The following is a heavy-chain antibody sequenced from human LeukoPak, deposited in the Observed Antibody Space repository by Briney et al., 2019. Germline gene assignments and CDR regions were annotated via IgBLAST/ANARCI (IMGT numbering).Heavy chain of an antibody. Sequence: PSETLSLTCTVSGGSLSSGDYYWSWIRQPPGKGLEWIGYIYYSGSTYYNPSLKSRVTISVDTSKNQFSLKLSSVTAADTAVYYCARAEDFSGNSSGPRDFDYWGQGTLVTVSS. CDR1: GGSLSSGDYY. D-gene: IGHD6-19*01. CDR3: ARAEDFSGNSSGPRDFDY. V-gene: IGHV4-30-4*01. J-gene: IGHJ4*02. CDR2: IYYSGST.